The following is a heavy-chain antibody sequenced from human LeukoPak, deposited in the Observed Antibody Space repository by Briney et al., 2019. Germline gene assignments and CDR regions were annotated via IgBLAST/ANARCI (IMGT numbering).Heavy chain of an antibody. CDR3: ARTYSSSWFGAVDY. J-gene: IGHJ4*02. D-gene: IGHD6-13*01. CDR2: INWNGGST. Sequence: PGGSLRLSCAASGFTFDDYGMSWVRQAPGKGLEWVSGINWNGGSTGYADSVKGRFTISRDNAKNSLYLQMNSLRAEDTAVYYCARTYSSSWFGAVDYWGQGTLVTVSS. V-gene: IGHV3-20*04. CDR1: GFTFDDYG.